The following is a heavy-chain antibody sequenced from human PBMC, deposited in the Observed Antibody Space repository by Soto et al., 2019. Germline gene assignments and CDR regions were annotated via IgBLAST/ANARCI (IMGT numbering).Heavy chain of an antibody. V-gene: IGHV1-3*01. Sequence: ASVKVSCKASGYTFTSYGISWVRQAPGQRLEWMGWINAGNGNTKYSQKFQGRVTITRDTSASTAYMELSSLRSEDTAVYYCASGIVGATAHLDYWGQGTLVTVSS. D-gene: IGHD1-26*01. CDR2: INAGNGNT. J-gene: IGHJ4*02. CDR3: ASGIVGATAHLDY. CDR1: GYTFTSYG.